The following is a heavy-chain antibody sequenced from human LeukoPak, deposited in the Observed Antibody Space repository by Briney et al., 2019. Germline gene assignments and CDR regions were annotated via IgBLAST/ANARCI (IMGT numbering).Heavy chain of an antibody. CDR3: ARGLFLGAFYYFDY. CDR2: IYYSGST. D-gene: IGHD3-3*01. CDR1: GGSFSGYY. V-gene: IGHV4-34*01. J-gene: IGHJ4*02. Sequence: SETLSLTCAVYGGSFSGYYWSWIRQPPGKGLEWIGSIYYSGSTYYNPSLKSRVTISVDTSKNQFSLKLSSVTAADTAVYYCARGLFLGAFYYFDYWGQGTLVTVSS.